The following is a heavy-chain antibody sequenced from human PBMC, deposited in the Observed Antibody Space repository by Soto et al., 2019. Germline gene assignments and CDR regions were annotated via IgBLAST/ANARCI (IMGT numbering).Heavy chain of an antibody. J-gene: IGHJ4*02. CDR2: ISGSGGST. CDR1: GFTFSSYA. Sequence: QAGGSLRLSCAASGFTFSSYAMSWVRQAPGKGLEWVSAISGSGGSTYYADSVKGRFTISRDNSKNTLYLQMNSLRAEDTAVYYCAKKPDYYDSSGYPRWGQGTLVTVSS. CDR3: AKKPDYYDSSGYPR. D-gene: IGHD3-22*01. V-gene: IGHV3-23*01.